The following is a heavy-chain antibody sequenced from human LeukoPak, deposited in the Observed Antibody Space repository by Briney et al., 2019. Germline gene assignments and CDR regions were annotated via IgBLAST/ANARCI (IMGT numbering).Heavy chain of an antibody. CDR2: ISYDGNSQ. CDR3: AREAIRGYGSGSYSYYFDY. Sequence: PGGSLRLSCAASGFTFSTYTMHWVRQAPGKGLEWGAVISYDGNSQYYADSVKGRFTISRDNSEDTLYLQMNSLRAEDTAVYYCAREAIRGYGSGSYSYYFDYWGQGILVTVSS. CDR1: GFTFSTYT. J-gene: IGHJ4*02. V-gene: IGHV3-30-3*01. D-gene: IGHD3-10*01.